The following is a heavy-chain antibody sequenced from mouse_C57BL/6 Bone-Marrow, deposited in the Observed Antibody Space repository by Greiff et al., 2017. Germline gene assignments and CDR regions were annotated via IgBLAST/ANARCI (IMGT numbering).Heavy chain of an antibody. Sequence: VQLQQPGAELVKPGASVKMSCKASGYTFTSYWITWVKLRPGQGLEWIGDIYPGSGSTNYNEKFKSKATLTVDTSSSTAYMQLSSLTSEDSAVYYCARPCYSNYWYFDVWGTGTTVTVSS. CDR2: IYPGSGST. V-gene: IGHV1-55*01. D-gene: IGHD2-5*01. J-gene: IGHJ1*03. CDR3: ARPCYSNYWYFDV. CDR1: GYTFTSYW.